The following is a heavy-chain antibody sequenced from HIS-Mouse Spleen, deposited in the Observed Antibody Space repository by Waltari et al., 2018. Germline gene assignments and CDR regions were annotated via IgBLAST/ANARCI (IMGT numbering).Heavy chain of an antibody. CDR2: IYHSGRI. J-gene: IGHJ5*02. V-gene: IGHV4-38-2*02. Sequence: QVQLQESGPGLVKPSETLSLTCTVSGYSISSGYYWGWFRQPPGKGLEWIGSIYHSGRIHYNPSLKSRVTLSVDTSKNQCSLKLSSVTAGDTAVYYCARVKTWGQGTLVTVSS. CDR3: ARVKT. CDR1: GYSISSGYY.